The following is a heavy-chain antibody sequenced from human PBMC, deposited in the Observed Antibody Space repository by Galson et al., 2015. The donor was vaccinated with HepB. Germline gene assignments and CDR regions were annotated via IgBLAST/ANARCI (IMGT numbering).Heavy chain of an antibody. J-gene: IGHJ4*02. Sequence: SLRLSCAASGFTFSDYYMSWIRQAPGKGLEWVSYISSSSSYTNYADSVKGRFTISRDNAKNSLYLQMNSLRAEDTAVCYCARDPGIAAAGRDYWGQGTLVTVSS. D-gene: IGHD6-13*01. CDR2: ISSSSSYT. CDR3: ARDPGIAAAGRDY. CDR1: GFTFSDYY. V-gene: IGHV3-11*05.